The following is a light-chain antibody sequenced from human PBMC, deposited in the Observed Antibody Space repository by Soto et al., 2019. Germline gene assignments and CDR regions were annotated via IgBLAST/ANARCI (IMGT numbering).Light chain of an antibody. Sequence: QSVLTQPRSVSGSPGQSVTISCTGTSSDVGGYDYVSWYQLHPGKAPQLIIYDVTRRPSGVPDRFSGSKSGNTASLTISGLQAEDEADYYCCSYVGGNTFPFGGGAKPTVL. V-gene: IGLV2-11*01. J-gene: IGLJ3*02. CDR3: CSYVGGNTFP. CDR2: DVT. CDR1: SSDVGGYDY.